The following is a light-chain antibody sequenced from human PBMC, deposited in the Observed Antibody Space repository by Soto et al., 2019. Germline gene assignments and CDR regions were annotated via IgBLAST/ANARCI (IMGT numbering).Light chain of an antibody. CDR3: QQRSNWPPIT. Sequence: EILMTQSPDTLSVSPGERVTLSCRASRTVSNRLAWYQQKPGQAPRLLIYGASTRATGIPARFSGSGSGTEFTLTISSLEPEDFAVYYCQQRSNWPPITFGQGTRLEIK. CDR1: RTVSNR. J-gene: IGKJ5*01. V-gene: IGKV3-15*01. CDR2: GAS.